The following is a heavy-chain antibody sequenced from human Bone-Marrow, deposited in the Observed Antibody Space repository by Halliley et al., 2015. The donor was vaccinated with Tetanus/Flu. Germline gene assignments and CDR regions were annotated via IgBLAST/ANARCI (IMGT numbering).Heavy chain of an antibody. J-gene: IGHJ5*02. CDR3: ARDFRGDANCFDP. CDR2: NYSTGGA. V-gene: IGHV4-59*01. D-gene: IGHD7-27*01. Sequence: WLGYNYSTGGANYNPSLRSRLTISIDTSKKQLSLKLNSVTAADTAVYYCARDFRGDANCFDPWGQGTLVTVSS.